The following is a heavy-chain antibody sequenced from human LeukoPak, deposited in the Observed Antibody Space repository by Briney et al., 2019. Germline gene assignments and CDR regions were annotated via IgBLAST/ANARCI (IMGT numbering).Heavy chain of an antibody. V-gene: IGHV1-69*05. CDR2: IIPIFGTA. CDR3: ALRGYSYGSDAFDI. CDR1: GGTFSSYA. J-gene: IGHJ3*02. Sequence: GASVKVSCKASGGTFSSYAICWVRQAPGQGLEWMGRIIPIFGTANYAQKFQGRVTITTDESTSIAYIELSSLRSEDTALYYCALRGYSYGSDAFDIWGQGTMVTVSS. D-gene: IGHD5-18*01.